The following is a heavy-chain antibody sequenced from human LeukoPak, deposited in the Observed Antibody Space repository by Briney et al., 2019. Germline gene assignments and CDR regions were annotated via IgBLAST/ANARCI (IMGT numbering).Heavy chain of an antibody. CDR3: ARDPINDY. D-gene: IGHD1-14*01. CDR1: GFTFSSYA. CDR2: ISYDGSNK. J-gene: IGHJ4*02. V-gene: IGHV3-30-3*01. Sequence: GRSLRLSCAASGFTFSSYAMHWVRQAPGKGLEWVAVISYDGSNKYYADSVKGRFTNSRDNSKNTLYLQMNSLRAEDTAVYNCARDPINDYWGQGTLVTVSS.